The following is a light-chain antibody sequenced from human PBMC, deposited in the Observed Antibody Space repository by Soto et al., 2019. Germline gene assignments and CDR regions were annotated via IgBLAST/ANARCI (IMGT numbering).Light chain of an antibody. V-gene: IGKV4-1*01. Sequence: DIVMTQFPDSLAVSLGERATIKCKSSQSVFFSSNNKNYLAWYQQRPGQPPKLLTSWASTRESGVPDRFSGSGSGTDFTLNIDNLQAEDVAVYYCQQYLSSLPTFGQGTKLEIK. CDR1: QSVFFSSNNKNY. CDR2: WAS. J-gene: IGKJ2*01. CDR3: QQYLSSLPT.